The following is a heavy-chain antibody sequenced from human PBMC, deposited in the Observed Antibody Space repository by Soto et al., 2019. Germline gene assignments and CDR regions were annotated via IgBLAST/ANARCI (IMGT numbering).Heavy chain of an antibody. J-gene: IGHJ4*02. CDR2: ISRDGKNK. V-gene: IGHV3-30*04. CDR1: GFTFSRYA. Sequence: LRLSCAGSGFTFSRYAIHWVRQAPGKGLEWVAVISRDGKNKYYVDSVKGRFTVSRDDSQNTLYLHMNSLRREDTAVYYCARSTHSPVADSLDFWGQGTLLTVSS. CDR3: ARSTHSPVADSLDF. D-gene: IGHD1-26*01.